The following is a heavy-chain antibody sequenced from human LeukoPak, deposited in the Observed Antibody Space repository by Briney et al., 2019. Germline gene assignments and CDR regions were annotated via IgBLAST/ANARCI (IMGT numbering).Heavy chain of an antibody. D-gene: IGHD3-9*01. Sequence: GGSLRLSCAASGFTFSSYWMHWVRQAPGKGLVWVSRINSDGSSTSYADSVKGRFTISRDNAKNTLYLQMNSLRAEDTAVYYCARVGSSTGYISVFDYWGQGTLVTVSS. CDR3: ARVGSSTGYISVFDY. CDR1: GFTFSSYW. J-gene: IGHJ4*02. V-gene: IGHV3-74*01. CDR2: INSDGSST.